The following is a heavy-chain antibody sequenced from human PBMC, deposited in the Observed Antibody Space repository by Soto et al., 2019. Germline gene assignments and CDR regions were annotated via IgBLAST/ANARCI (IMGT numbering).Heavy chain of an antibody. CDR3: ARGGSGSYYEYYFDY. J-gene: IGHJ4*02. CDR2: IKQDGSEK. Sequence: GGSLRLSCAASGFTFSSYWMSWVRQDPGKGLEWVANIKQDGSEKYYVDSVKGRFTISRDNAKNSLYLQMNSLRAEDTAVYYCARGGSGSYYEYYFDYWGQGTLVTVSS. CDR1: GFTFSSYW. D-gene: IGHD3-10*01. V-gene: IGHV3-7*01.